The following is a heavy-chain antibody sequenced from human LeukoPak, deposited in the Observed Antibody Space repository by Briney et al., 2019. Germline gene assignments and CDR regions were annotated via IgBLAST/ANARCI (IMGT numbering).Heavy chain of an antibody. CDR3: ARVYYGSGSYLFDY. V-gene: IGHV3-20*01. CDR2: INWNGGST. J-gene: IGHJ4*02. CDR1: GFTFDDYG. D-gene: IGHD3-10*01. Sequence: GGSLRLSCAASGFTFDDYGMSWVRQAPGKGLEWVSGINWNGGSTGYADSVKGRFTISRDNAKNPLYLQMNSLRAEDTALYHCARVYYGSGSYLFDYWGQGTLVTVSS.